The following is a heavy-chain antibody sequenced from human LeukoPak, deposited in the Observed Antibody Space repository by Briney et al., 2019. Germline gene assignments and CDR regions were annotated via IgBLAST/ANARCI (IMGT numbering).Heavy chain of an antibody. Sequence: ASVKVSCKTSGYTFTSYAITWVRQAPGQGLEWMGWISPYSGITNYAQMLQGRVTMTTDTSTSTAYMELRSLRSDDTAMYYCGRLDSYGSSQADYWGQGALVTVSS. D-gene: IGHD5-18*01. CDR3: GRLDSYGSSQADY. J-gene: IGHJ4*02. V-gene: IGHV1-18*01. CDR1: GYTFTSYA. CDR2: ISPYSGIT.